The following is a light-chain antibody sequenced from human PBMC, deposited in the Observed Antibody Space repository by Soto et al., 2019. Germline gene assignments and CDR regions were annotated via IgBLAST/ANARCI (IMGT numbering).Light chain of an antibody. Sequence: EVLMTQSPDTLYVSPGERVTLSCRASQSISDNLAWYQQKPGQGPRLLVYRASTRTLGIPARFSGSESGTEVTLSISSLQSEDFAVYYCQQYNIWPVTFGHGTLLEIK. CDR1: QSISDN. V-gene: IGKV3-15*01. CDR3: QQYNIWPVT. CDR2: RAS. J-gene: IGKJ5*01.